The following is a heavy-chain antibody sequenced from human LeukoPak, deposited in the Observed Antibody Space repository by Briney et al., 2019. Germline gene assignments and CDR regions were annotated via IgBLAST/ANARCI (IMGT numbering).Heavy chain of an antibody. J-gene: IGHJ3*01. CDR2: IYPEDSDT. V-gene: IGHV5-51*01. CDR1: GYRFNAYW. CDR3: ARPNITSYYDSRGYDAFDV. D-gene: IGHD3-22*01. Sequence: GESLKISCKGSGYRFNAYWIAWVRQMPGKGLEWMGIIYPEDSDTRYSPSFQGQVTISADKSVRTAYLQWSSLKASDTAMYYCARPNITSYYDSRGYDAFDVWGQGTMVTVPS.